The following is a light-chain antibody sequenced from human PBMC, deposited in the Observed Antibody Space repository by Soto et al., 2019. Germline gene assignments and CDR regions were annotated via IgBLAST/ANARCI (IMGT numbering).Light chain of an antibody. CDR3: QSSDTSLSGSV. CDR1: SSNIGAAYY. V-gene: IGLV1-40*01. J-gene: IGLJ3*02. CDR2: GNS. Sequence: QAVVTQPPSVSGAPGQRVTISCTGSSSNIGAAYYVHWYQQLPGTAPKLLIYGNSNRPSGVPDRFSGSHSGTSASLAITGRQAEDEAAYYRQSSDTSLSGSVFGGGTKLPVL.